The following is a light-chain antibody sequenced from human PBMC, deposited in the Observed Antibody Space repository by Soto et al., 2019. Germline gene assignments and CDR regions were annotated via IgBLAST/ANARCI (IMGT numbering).Light chain of an antibody. CDR2: GAS. J-gene: IGKJ2*01. CDR3: QQYNNWPPYT. V-gene: IGKV3-15*01. Sequence: EIVMTQSPATLSVSAGERATLSCRASQSVSSNLAWYQQKPGQAPRLLIYGASTRATGIPARFSGSGSGTEFTLTISSLQSEDFAVYYCQQYNNWPPYTFGQGPKVDIK. CDR1: QSVSSN.